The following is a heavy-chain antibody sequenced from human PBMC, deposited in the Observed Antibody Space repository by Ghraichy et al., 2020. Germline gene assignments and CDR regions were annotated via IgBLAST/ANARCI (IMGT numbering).Heavy chain of an antibody. CDR1: GFTFSSYS. J-gene: IGHJ4*02. Sequence: GGSLRLSCAASGFTFSSYSMNWVRQAPGKGLEWVSSISSSSSYIYYAESVKGRFTISRDNAKNSLYLQMNSLRAEDTAVYYCAREVVVPAADYWGQGTLVTVSS. CDR3: AREVVVPAADY. CDR2: ISSSSSYI. V-gene: IGHV3-21*01. D-gene: IGHD2-2*01.